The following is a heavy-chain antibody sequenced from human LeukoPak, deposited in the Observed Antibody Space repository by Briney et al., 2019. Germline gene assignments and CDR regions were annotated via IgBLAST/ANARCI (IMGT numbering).Heavy chain of an antibody. CDR2: VNSNGRST. J-gene: IGHJ4*02. D-gene: IGHD6-13*01. Sequence: GGSLRLSCAASGFNFDDYGMTWVRQIPGKGLEWVAGVNSNGRSTGYAASVRGRFTISRDNAKNSLYLEMGSLRLEDTAFYYCTRGYSTRHFPFDSWGQGTLVTVSS. CDR3: TRGYSTRHFPFDS. V-gene: IGHV3-20*04. CDR1: GFNFDDYG.